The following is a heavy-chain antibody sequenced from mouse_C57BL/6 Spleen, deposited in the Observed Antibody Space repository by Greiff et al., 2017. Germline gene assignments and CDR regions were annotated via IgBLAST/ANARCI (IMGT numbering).Heavy chain of an antibody. V-gene: IGHV1-63*01. J-gene: IGHJ4*01. CDR2: IYPGGGYT. Sequence: VKLVESGAELVRPGTSVKMSCKASGYTFTNYWIGWAKQRPGHGLEWIGDIYPGGGYTNYNEKFKGKATLTADKSSSTAYMQFSSLTSEDSAIYYCARRDGSSSYAMDYWGQGTSVTVSS. D-gene: IGHD1-1*01. CDR3: ARRDGSSSYAMDY. CDR1: GYTFTNYW.